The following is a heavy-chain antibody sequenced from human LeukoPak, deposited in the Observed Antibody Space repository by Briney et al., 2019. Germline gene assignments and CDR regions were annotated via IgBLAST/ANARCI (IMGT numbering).Heavy chain of an antibody. J-gene: IGHJ5*02. D-gene: IGHD5-24*01. CDR3: ARARDDYINNWFDP. Sequence: PAETLSLTCIVSGGSINSYYWNWIRQPPGKGLEWIGYVFYSGNTNYNPSLKSRVTISVDASKSQLSLKLSSVTAAATAVYYCARARDDYINNWFDPWGQGTLVTVSS. V-gene: IGHV4-59*01. CDR2: VFYSGNT. CDR1: GGSINSYY.